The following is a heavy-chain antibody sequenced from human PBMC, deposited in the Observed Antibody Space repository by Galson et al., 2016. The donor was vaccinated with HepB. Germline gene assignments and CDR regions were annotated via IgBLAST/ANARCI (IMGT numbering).Heavy chain of an antibody. CDR3: AKDFFDSSGWYGSSGMTFDM. D-gene: IGHD6-19*01. Sequence: SVKVSCKASGYTFTDYYIHWVRQAPGQGLEWMGWINPNGGGTNYAQKFQGRVTMTRDTSISTAYMELSRLKSDDTAVYYCAKDFFDSSGWYGSSGMTFDMWGQGTLLTVSS. CDR2: INPNGGGT. V-gene: IGHV1-2*02. CDR1: GYTFTDYY. J-gene: IGHJ3*02.